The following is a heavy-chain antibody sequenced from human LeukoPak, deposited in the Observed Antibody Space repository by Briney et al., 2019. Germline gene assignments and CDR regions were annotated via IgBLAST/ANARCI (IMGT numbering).Heavy chain of an antibody. Sequence: GGSLRLSCAASGFTFSSYSMNWVRQAPGKGLEWVSSISSSSSYIYYADSVKGRFTISRDNAKNSLYLQMNSLRAEDTAVYYCARDQSWYSSSWCSFDPWGQRTLVTVSS. J-gene: IGHJ5*02. V-gene: IGHV3-21*01. CDR3: ARDQSWYSSSWCSFDP. D-gene: IGHD6-13*01. CDR1: GFTFSSYS. CDR2: ISSSSSYI.